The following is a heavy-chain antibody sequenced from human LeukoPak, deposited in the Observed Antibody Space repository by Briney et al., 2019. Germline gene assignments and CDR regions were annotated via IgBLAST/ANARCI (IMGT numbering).Heavy chain of an antibody. CDR1: GYTFINYG. J-gene: IGHJ5*02. CDR2: INPNSGGT. CDR3: ARDFRAAMVSDWFDP. V-gene: IGHV1-2*02. D-gene: IGHD5-18*01. Sequence: GASVKVSCKASGYTFINYGITWVRQAPGQGLEWMGWINPNSGGTNYAQKFQGRVTMTRDTSISTAYMELSRLRSDDTAVYYCARDFRAAMVSDWFDPWGQGTLVTVSS.